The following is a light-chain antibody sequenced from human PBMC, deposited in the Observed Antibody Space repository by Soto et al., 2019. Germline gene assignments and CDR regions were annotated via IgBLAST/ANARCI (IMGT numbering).Light chain of an antibody. V-gene: IGKV1-27*01. J-gene: IGKJ3*01. CDR1: QGINNY. Sequence: DIPMTQSPSSLSASVGDRVTITCRASQGINNYLAWYQQKPGQLPKLLIQAASTLLSGVPSRFSGSKSGTEFTITISSLQPEDVATYYCQKYNSAPFTFGPGTTVAIK. CDR2: AAS. CDR3: QKYNSAPFT.